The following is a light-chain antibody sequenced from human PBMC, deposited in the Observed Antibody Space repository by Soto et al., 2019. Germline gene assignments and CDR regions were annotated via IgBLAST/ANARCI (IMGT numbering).Light chain of an antibody. CDR2: GVS. CDR3: ISYTTSTPVI. J-gene: IGLJ2*01. Sequence: QSVLTQPASVSGSLGQSITISCTGSSGDVGAYDYFSWYQQHPGKAPKLMIYGVSSRPSGVSHRFSGSKSGNTASLTISGLQADDEADYYCISYTTSTPVIFGGGTQLPVL. V-gene: IGLV2-14*03. CDR1: SGDVGAYDY.